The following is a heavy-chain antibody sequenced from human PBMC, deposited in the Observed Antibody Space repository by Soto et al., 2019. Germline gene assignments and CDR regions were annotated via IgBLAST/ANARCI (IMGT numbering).Heavy chain of an antibody. Sequence: GGSLRLSCTASGFTFSSYSMNWVRQAPGKGLEWVSYISSSSSVIYSTDSVKGRFTISRDNAKNSLYLQMNSLRDEDTAVYYCARNWLSSSWFAFFDYWGQGTLVTVSS. J-gene: IGHJ4*02. CDR1: GFTFSSYS. CDR2: ISSSSSVI. D-gene: IGHD6-13*01. V-gene: IGHV3-48*02. CDR3: ARNWLSSSWFAFFDY.